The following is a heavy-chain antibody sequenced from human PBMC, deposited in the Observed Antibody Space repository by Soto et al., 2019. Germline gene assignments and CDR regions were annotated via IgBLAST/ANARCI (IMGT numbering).Heavy chain of an antibody. Sequence: GGSLRLSCAASGFTSSSYGMHWVRQAPGKGLEWVALISYDGSNKYYADSVKGRFTTSRDNSKNTLYLQMISLRAEDTAAYYCAKGYDSSGFYYFDYWGQGTLVTVSS. J-gene: IGHJ4*02. V-gene: IGHV3-30*18. D-gene: IGHD3-22*01. CDR3: AKGYDSSGFYYFDY. CDR1: GFTSSSYG. CDR2: ISYDGSNK.